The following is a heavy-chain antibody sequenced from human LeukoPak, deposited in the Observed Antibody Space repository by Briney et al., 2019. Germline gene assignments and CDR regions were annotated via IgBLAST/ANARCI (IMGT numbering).Heavy chain of an antibody. CDR3: ARSFYDILTGYPDYYFDY. J-gene: IGHJ4*02. Sequence: ASVKVSCKASGYTFTSYDINWVRQATGQGLEWMGWINPNSGNTGYAQKFQGRVTMTRNTSISTAYMELSSLRSEDTAVYYCARSFYDILTGYPDYYFDYWGQGTLVTVSS. CDR2: INPNSGNT. D-gene: IGHD3-9*01. CDR1: GYTFTSYD. V-gene: IGHV1-8*01.